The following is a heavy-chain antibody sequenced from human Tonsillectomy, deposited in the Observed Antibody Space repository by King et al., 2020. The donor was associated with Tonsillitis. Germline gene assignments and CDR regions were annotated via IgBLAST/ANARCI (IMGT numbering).Heavy chain of an antibody. D-gene: IGHD3-3*01. CDR2: MSGAGART. CDR1: GFTFSTYA. CDR3: AKCPYDFWSGGLYYAMDV. J-gene: IGHJ6*02. Sequence: VQLVESGGGLVQPGGSLRLSCAASGFTFSTYAMTLVRQAPGKGLEGVSVMSGAGARTYHADSVKGRFTISRDNSKNTLYLQMNSLRAEDTAVYYCAKCPYDFWSGGLYYAMDVWGQGTTVTVSS. V-gene: IGHV3-23*04.